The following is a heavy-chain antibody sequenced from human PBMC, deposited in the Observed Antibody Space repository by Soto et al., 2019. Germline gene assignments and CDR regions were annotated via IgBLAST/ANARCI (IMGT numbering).Heavy chain of an antibody. CDR3: VRCGYSSSWENIHP. CDR1: GSSFPKYP. J-gene: IGHJ5*02. D-gene: IGHD4-4*01. Sequence: GQSLKISCAASGSSFPKYPMHGVRQPPDKGLEWVSVISHDGVTKNSADSVKGRFSISRDNSRNTLYLEMNSLRTEDTPMYYFVRCGYSSSWENIHPWGQPSFVTVSS. V-gene: IGHV3-30-3*01. CDR2: ISHDGVTK.